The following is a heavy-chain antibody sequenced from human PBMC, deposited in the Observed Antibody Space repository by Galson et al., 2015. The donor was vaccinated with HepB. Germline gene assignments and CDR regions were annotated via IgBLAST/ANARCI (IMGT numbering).Heavy chain of an antibody. D-gene: IGHD5-18*01. Sequence: SVKVSCKASGYTFTSYAMHWVRQAPGQRLEWMGWINPNSGGTNYAQKFQGRVTMTRDTSISTAYMELSRLRSDDTAVYYCARCGWIQLWGYYYYYMDVWGKGTTVTVSS. CDR3: ARCGWIQLWGYYYYYMDV. V-gene: IGHV1-2*02. CDR2: INPNSGGT. CDR1: GYTFTSYA. J-gene: IGHJ6*03.